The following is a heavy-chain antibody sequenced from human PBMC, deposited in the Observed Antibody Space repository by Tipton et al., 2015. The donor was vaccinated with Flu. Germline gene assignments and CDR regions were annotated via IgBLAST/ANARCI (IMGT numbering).Heavy chain of an antibody. Sequence: SLRLSCAASGFTFSSYWMSWVRQAPGKGLEWVSAISGSGGSTYYADSVKGRFTISRDNSKNTLYLQMNSLRAEDTAVYYCAKEWRVATIYFDYWGQGTLVTVSS. CDR2: ISGSGGST. D-gene: IGHD5-12*01. CDR1: GFTFSSYW. J-gene: IGHJ4*02. V-gene: IGHV3-23*01. CDR3: AKEWRVATIYFDY.